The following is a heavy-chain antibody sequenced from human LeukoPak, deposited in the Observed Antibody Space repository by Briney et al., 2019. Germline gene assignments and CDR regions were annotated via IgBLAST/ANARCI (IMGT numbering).Heavy chain of an antibody. V-gene: IGHV3-30-3*01. J-gene: IGHJ3*02. D-gene: IGHD5-18*01. CDR1: GFTFSSYA. CDR3: ASPMFNTALRWGAFDI. Sequence: GGSLRLSCAASGFTFSSYAMHWVRQAPGKGLEWVAVISYDGSNKYYADSVKGRFTISRDNSKNTLYLQMNSLRAEDTAVYYCASPMFNTALRWGAFDIWGQGTMVTVSP. CDR2: ISYDGSNK.